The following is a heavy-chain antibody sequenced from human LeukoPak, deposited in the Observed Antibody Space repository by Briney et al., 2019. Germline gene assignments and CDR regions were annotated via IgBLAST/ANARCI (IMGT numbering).Heavy chain of an antibody. J-gene: IGHJ5*02. CDR2: IIPIFGTA. V-gene: IGHV1-69*13. CDR3: ARGYSYGYPHGGFDP. Sequence: ASVKVSCKASGGTFSSYAISWVRQAPGQGLEWMGGIIPIFGTANYAQKFQGRVTITADDSTSTAYMELSSLRSEDTAVYYCARGYSYGYPHGGFDPWGQGTLVTVSS. CDR1: GGTFSSYA. D-gene: IGHD5-18*01.